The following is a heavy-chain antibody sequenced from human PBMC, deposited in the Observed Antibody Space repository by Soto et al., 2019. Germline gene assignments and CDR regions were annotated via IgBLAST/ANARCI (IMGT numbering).Heavy chain of an antibody. CDR2: ISSSGSTI. CDR1: GFTFKSYE. J-gene: IGHJ6*02. CDR3: ARGPYSSSSVYYGMDV. D-gene: IGHD6-6*01. Sequence: GWSLRLSCASSGFTFKSYEMNWVRQAPGKGLEWVSYISSSGSTIYCADSVKGRFTISRDNAKNSLYLQMNSLRAEDTAVYYCARGPYSSSSVYYGMDVWGQGTTVTVS. V-gene: IGHV3-48*03.